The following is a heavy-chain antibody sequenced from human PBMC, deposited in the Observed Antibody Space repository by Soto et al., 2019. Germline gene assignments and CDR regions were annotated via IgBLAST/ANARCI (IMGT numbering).Heavy chain of an antibody. J-gene: IGHJ4*02. CDR3: ATDLPPPDDYDSSGYYRVFGY. CDR2: IKSKTDGGTT. CDR1: GFTFSNAW. Sequence: EVQLVESGGGLVKPGGSLRLSCAASGFTFSNAWMSWVRQAPGKGLEWVGRIKSKTDGGTTDYAAPVKGRFTISRDDSKNTLYLQMNILKTEYSAVYYCATDLPPPDDYDSSGYYRVFGYWGQGTLVTVSS. D-gene: IGHD3-22*01. V-gene: IGHV3-15*01.